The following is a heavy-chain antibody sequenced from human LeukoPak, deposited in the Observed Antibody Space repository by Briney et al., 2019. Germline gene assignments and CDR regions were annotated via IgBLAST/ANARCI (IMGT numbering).Heavy chain of an antibody. CDR3: ARDRGDIVADELNWFDP. Sequence: PGSSVKVSCKASGYTFTSYYMHWVRQAPGQGLEWMGIINPSGGSTSYAQKFQGRVTMTRDMSTSTVYMELSSLRSEDTAVYYCARDRGDIVADELNWFDPWGQGTLVTVSS. V-gene: IGHV1-46*01. CDR1: GYTFTSYY. D-gene: IGHD5-12*01. CDR2: INPSGGST. J-gene: IGHJ5*02.